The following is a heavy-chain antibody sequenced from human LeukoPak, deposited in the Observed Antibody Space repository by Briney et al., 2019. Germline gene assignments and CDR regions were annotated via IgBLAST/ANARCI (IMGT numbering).Heavy chain of an antibody. CDR1: GFTFSSYE. Sequence: GGSLRLSCAASGFTFSSYEMNWVRQAPGKGLEWVSYISSSGSTIYYADSVKGRFTISRDNAKNSLYLQMNSLRAEDTAVYYCARGDDYVWGSYRHNWFDPWGQGTLVTVSS. D-gene: IGHD3-16*02. J-gene: IGHJ5*02. V-gene: IGHV3-48*03. CDR2: ISSSGSTI. CDR3: ARGDDYVWGSYRHNWFDP.